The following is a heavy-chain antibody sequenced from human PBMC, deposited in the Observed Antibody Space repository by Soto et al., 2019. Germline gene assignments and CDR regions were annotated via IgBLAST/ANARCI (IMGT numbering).Heavy chain of an antibody. V-gene: IGHV1-24*01. CDR2: FDHESGEA. CDR1: GYTLMELS. J-gene: IGHJ6*02. Sequence: ASVKVCCKVSGYTLMELSMHWVRQAPGKGLEWMARFDHESGEAIYAQKFPGRVTMTEDTSTDTAYMELSSLRSEDTAVYYCAPAHQGLGDYYSGMDVWGQGTTDTVSS. CDR3: APAHQGLGDYYSGMDV. D-gene: IGHD6-19*01.